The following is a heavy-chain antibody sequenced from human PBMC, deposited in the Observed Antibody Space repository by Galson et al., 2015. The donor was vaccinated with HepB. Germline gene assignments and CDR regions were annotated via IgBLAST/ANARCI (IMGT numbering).Heavy chain of an antibody. V-gene: IGHV3-30-3*01. CDR1: GFTFSSYA. J-gene: IGHJ4*02. CDR3: ARDRLGEYYFDY. D-gene: IGHD3-16*01. CDR2: ISYDGSNK. Sequence: SLRLSCAASGFTFSSYAMHWVRQAPGKGLEWVAVISYDGSNKYYADSVKGRFTISRDNSKNTLYLQMNSLRAEDTAVYYCARDRLGEYYFDYWGQGTLVTVSS.